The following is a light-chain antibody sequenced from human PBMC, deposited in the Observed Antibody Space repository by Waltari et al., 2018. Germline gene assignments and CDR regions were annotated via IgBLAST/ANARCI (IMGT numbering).Light chain of an antibody. V-gene: IGLV1-40*01. CDR1: RSNIGAGYD. J-gene: IGLJ2*01. CDR2: GIN. Sequence: QSVLTPPPSLSGAPGQRVTISCTGSRSNIGAGYDVHWYQQLPGTAPKLPIYGINTRPPGVPDRFSGSRSGTSASLAITGLQAEDEADYYCQSHDSSLSGSVFGGGTKLTVL. CDR3: QSHDSSLSGSV.